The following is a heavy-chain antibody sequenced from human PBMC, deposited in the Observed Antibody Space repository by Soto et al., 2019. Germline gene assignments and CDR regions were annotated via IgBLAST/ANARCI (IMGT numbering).Heavy chain of an antibody. J-gene: IGHJ6*02. CDR1: GFTFSNFD. V-gene: IGHV3-13*05. CDR3: ARAYSGRLPRRADYYYAMDV. CDR2: IGAARDP. Sequence: GGSLRLSCATSGFTFSNFDMHWVRQVPGKGLEWVSAIGAARDPYYLGSVKGRFTISRENAKNSVYLQMNDLRAGDSAVYYCARAYSGRLPRRADYYYAMDVWGQGTTVTVSS. D-gene: IGHD2-21*01.